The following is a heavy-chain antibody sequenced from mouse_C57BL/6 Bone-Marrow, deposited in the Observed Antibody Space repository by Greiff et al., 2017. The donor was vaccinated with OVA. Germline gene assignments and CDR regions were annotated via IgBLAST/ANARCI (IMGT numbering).Heavy chain of an antibody. CDR2: IYPGGGYT. Sequence: VQLQQSGAELVRPGTSVKMSCKASGYTFTNYWIGWAKQRPGHGLEWIGDIYPGGGYTNYNEKFKGKATLTADKSSSTAYMQCSSLTSDDAAIDYCARDDGGSDAWFAYWGQGTLVTVSA. V-gene: IGHV1-63*01. CDR3: ARDDGGSDAWFAY. D-gene: IGHD1-1*02. CDR1: GYTFTNYW. J-gene: IGHJ3*01.